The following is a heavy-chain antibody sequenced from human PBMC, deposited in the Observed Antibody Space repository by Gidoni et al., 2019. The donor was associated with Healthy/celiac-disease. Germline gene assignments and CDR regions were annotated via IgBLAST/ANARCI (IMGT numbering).Heavy chain of an antibody. V-gene: IGHV4-59*01. Sequence: QVPLQESCPGLVTPSETLSLTCTVSGGSISSYYWSWIRQPPGKGLEWIGYIYYRGSTNYNPSLKSRVTISVDTSKNQFSLKLSSVTAADTAVYYWARGGSSSPFYDYYGMDVWGQGTTVTVSS. J-gene: IGHJ6*02. CDR2: IYYRGST. CDR3: ARGGSSSPFYDYYGMDV. CDR1: GGSISSYY. D-gene: IGHD6-6*01.